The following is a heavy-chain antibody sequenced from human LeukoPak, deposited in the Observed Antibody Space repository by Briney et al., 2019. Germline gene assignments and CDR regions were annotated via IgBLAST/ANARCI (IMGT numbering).Heavy chain of an antibody. CDR2: ISYDGSNK. J-gene: IGHJ4*02. CDR1: GFTFSSYA. V-gene: IGHV3-30-3*01. CDR3: AKDRFYYDSSGYGLLTD. D-gene: IGHD3-22*01. Sequence: GGSLRLSCAASGFTFSSYAMHWVRQAPGKGLEWVAVISYDGSNKYYADSVKGRFTISRDNSENTLFLQMNSLRAEDTAVYYCAKDRFYYDSSGYGLLTDWGQGTLVTVSS.